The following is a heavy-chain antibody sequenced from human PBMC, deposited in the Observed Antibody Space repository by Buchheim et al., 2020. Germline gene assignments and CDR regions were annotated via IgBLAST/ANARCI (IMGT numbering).Heavy chain of an antibody. CDR3: ARGSYYGSGSYYLNFDY. D-gene: IGHD3-10*01. V-gene: IGHV3-66*01. CDR1: GFTVSSNY. J-gene: IGHJ4*02. Sequence: EVQLVESGGGLVQPGGSLRLSCAASGFTVSSNYMSWVRQAPGKGLEWVSVIYSGGSTYYADSVKGRFTISRDNSKNTLYLQMNSLRAEDTAVYYCARGSYYGSGSYYLNFDYWGQGTL. CDR2: IYSGGST.